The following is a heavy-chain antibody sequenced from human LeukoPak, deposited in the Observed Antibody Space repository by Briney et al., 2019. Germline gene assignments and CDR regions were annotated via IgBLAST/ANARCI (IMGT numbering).Heavy chain of an antibody. V-gene: IGHV3-20*04. Sequence: GGSLRLSCAASGFTFDDYGMSWVRQAPGKGLEWVSGINWNGGSTGYADSVKGRFTISRDNAKDSLYLQMNSLRAEDTALYYCARFKVCLPYDYWGQGTLVTVSS. J-gene: IGHJ4*02. D-gene: IGHD3-16*01. CDR3: ARFKVCLPYDY. CDR2: INWNGGST. CDR1: GFTFDDYG.